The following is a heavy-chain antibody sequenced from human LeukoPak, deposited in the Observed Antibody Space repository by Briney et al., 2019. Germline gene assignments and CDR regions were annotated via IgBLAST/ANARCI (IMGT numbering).Heavy chain of an antibody. D-gene: IGHD6-13*01. CDR2: ISGSGGGT. Sequence: GGSLRLSCAASGFTFSSYAMSWVRQAPGKGLEWVSAISGSGGGTYYADSVKGRFTISRDNSKNTLYLQMNSLRAEDTAVYYCAKGIAAAGSYYGMDVWGQGTTVTVSS. V-gene: IGHV3-23*01. CDR1: GFTFSSYA. J-gene: IGHJ6*02. CDR3: AKGIAAAGSYYGMDV.